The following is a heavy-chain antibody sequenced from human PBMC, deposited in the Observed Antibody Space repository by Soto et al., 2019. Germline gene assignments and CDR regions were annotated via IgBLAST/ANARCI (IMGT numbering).Heavy chain of an antibody. Sequence: GASVKVSCKASGYTFTGYYMHWVRQAPGQGLEWMGWINPNSGGTNYAQKYQGWVTMTRDTSISTAYMELSRLRSDDTAVYYCARGGDVNYYHGMDVWGQGTTVTVSS. CDR2: INPNSGGT. V-gene: IGHV1-2*04. J-gene: IGHJ6*02. D-gene: IGHD5-12*01. CDR1: GYTFTGYY. CDR3: ARGGDVNYYHGMDV.